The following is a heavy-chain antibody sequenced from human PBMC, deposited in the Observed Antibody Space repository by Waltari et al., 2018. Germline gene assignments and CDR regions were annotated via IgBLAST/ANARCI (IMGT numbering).Heavy chain of an antibody. CDR2: SDYSGGT. V-gene: IGHV4-39*07. D-gene: IGHD1-26*01. Sequence: QLQLQESGPGLVKPSETLSLTCTVSGGSISSSSYYWGWIRQPPGKGLEWIGSSDYSGGTYYNPSLKSRVTISVDTSKNQFSLKLSSVTAADTAVYYCARDYKDRYSGSYPFDYWGQGTLVTVSS. CDR1: GGSISSSSYY. J-gene: IGHJ4*02. CDR3: ARDYKDRYSGSYPFDY.